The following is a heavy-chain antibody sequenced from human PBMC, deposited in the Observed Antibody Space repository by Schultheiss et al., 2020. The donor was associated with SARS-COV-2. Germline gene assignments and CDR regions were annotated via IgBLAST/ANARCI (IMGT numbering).Heavy chain of an antibody. Sequence: GGSLRLSCAASGFTFDDYAMHWVRQAPGKGLEWVSGISWNSGSIGYADSVKGRFTISRDNAKNSLYLQMNSLRAEDTAVYYCARDRLMVRGVIGYWGQGTLVTVSS. D-gene: IGHD3-10*01. CDR3: ARDRLMVRGVIGY. J-gene: IGHJ4*02. CDR1: GFTFDDYA. V-gene: IGHV3-9*01. CDR2: ISWNSGSI.